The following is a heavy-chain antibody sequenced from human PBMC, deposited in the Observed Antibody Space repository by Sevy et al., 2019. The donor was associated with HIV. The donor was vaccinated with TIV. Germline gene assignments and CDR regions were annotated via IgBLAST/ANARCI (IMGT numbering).Heavy chain of an antibody. CDR2: ISGSSGST. V-gene: IGHV3-23*01. CDR1: GFTFSSYA. CDR3: AKDGGGSSGFFFDY. D-gene: IGHD1-26*01. J-gene: IGHJ4*02. Sequence: GGSLRLSCAASGFTFSSYAMSWVRQAPGKGLEWVSAISGSSGSTYYADSVKGRFTISRDNSKNTLYLQMNSLRAEDTAVYYCAKDGGGSSGFFFDYWGQGTLVTVSS.